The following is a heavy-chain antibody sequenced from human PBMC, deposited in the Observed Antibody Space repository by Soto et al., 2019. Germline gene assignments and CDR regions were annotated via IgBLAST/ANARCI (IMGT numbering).Heavy chain of an antibody. J-gene: IGHJ4*02. V-gene: IGHV3-15*01. Sequence: GGSLRLSCAASGFTFSNAWMSWVRQAPGKGLEWVGRVKSKTDGGTTDYAAPVKGRFTISRDDSKNTLYLQMNSLKTEDTAVYYCTTASQQLPLAFFDYWGQGTLVTVSS. CDR1: GFTFSNAW. D-gene: IGHD6-13*01. CDR2: VKSKTDGGTT. CDR3: TTASQQLPLAFFDY.